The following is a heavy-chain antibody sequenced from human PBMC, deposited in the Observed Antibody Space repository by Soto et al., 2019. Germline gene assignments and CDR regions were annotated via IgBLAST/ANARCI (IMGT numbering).Heavy chain of an antibody. V-gene: IGHV1-18*01. Sequence: ASVKVSCQASGYTFTSYGISWVRQASGQGREWMGWISTYNGNTNYAQNFQRRVTTPTDTSPSTAYMELRSLRSDDTSVYYCARFYIGGGVAGYLDYWGQGPLVTGST. CDR2: ISTYNGNT. J-gene: IGHJ4*02. D-gene: IGHD3-16*01. CDR1: GYTFTSYG. CDR3: ARFYIGGGVAGYLDY.